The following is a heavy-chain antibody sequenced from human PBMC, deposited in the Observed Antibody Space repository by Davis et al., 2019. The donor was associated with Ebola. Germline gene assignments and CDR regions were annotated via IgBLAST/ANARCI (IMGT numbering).Heavy chain of an antibody. CDR1: GGSISSYY. Sequence: SETLSLTCTVSGGSISSYYWSWIRQPPGKGLEWIGYIYYSGSTNYKPSLKSRVTISVDTSKKQFSLKLNSVTAADTAVYYCARIGVVPAATTYATYYGMDVWGQGTTVTVSS. CDR3: ARIGVVPAATTYATYYGMDV. V-gene: IGHV4-59*12. CDR2: IYYSGST. D-gene: IGHD2-2*01. J-gene: IGHJ6*02.